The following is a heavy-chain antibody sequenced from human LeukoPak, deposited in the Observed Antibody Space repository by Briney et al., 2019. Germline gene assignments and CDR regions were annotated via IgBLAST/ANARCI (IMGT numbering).Heavy chain of an antibody. CDR2: ISAYNGNT. Sequence: ASVKVSCKASGYTFTSYGISWVRQAPGQGLEWMGWISAYNGNTNYAQKLQGRVTMTTDTSTSTAYMELRSLRSDDTAVYYCARVAREWIQLWYYYYYYMDVWGKGTTVTVSS. CDR1: GYTFTSYG. J-gene: IGHJ6*03. CDR3: ARVAREWIQLWYYYYYYMDV. V-gene: IGHV1-18*01. D-gene: IGHD5-18*01.